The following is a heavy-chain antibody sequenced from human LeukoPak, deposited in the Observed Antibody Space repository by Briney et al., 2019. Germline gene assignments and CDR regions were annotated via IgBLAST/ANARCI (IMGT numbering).Heavy chain of an antibody. J-gene: IGHJ4*02. CDR1: GFTFTNYA. CDR3: AKAYNSGWYYFDY. CDR2: ISGNTGST. Sequence: PGGSLRLSCAASGFTFTNYAMSWVRPTPGKGLEWVSGISGNTGSTHYADSVKGRFTISRDDSKNTLYLQMNSLRAEDTAVYYCAKAYNSGWYYFDYWGQGTLVTVSS. D-gene: IGHD6-19*01. V-gene: IGHV3-23*01.